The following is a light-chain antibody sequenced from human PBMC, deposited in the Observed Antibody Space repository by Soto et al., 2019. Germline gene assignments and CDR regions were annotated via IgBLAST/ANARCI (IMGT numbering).Light chain of an antibody. CDR2: GAS. V-gene: IGKV3-20*01. CDR3: HLYGSSPPRT. Sequence: EIVLTQSPGPLSLSPGERATLSCRASQSVSSSYLAWYQQTPGQAPRLLIYGASSRATGIPDRFSGSGSGTDFTLTISRLEPEDFAVYYCHLYGSSPPRTFGQGTELEI. CDR1: QSVSSSY. J-gene: IGKJ2*01.